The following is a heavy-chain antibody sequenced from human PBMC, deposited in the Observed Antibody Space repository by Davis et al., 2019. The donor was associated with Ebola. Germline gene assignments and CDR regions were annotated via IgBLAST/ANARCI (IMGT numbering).Heavy chain of an antibody. V-gene: IGHV3-33*08. Sequence: GESLKISCAASGFTFSSYGMHWVRQAPGKGLEWVAVIWYDGSNKYYADSVKGRFTISRDNSKNTLYLQMNSLRAEDTAVYYCARDDPPATSGRLGDGMDVWGQGTTVTVSS. D-gene: IGHD6-19*01. J-gene: IGHJ6*02. CDR1: GFTFSSYG. CDR3: ARDDPPATSGRLGDGMDV. CDR2: IWYDGSNK.